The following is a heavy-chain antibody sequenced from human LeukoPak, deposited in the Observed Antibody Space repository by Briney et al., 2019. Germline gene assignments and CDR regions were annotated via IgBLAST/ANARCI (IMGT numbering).Heavy chain of an antibody. CDR1: GFTFSNAW. V-gene: IGHV3-15*01. CDR3: TTGAPAVAGTSEGNAPIDY. CDR2: IKSETHGGTT. Sequence: TGGSLRLSCAASGFTFSNAWMSWVRQAPGKELECVGRIKSETHGGTTDYAAPVKGRFTISRDDSKNTLYLQMNSLKTEGTAVYYCTTGAPAVAGTSEGNAPIDYWGQGTLVTVSS. J-gene: IGHJ4*02. D-gene: IGHD6-19*01.